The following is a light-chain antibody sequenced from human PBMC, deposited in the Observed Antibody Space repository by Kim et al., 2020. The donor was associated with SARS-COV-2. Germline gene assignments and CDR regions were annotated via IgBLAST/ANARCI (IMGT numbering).Light chain of an antibody. CDR2: EVD. CDR3: VSYGGGGTDVV. V-gene: IGLV2-8*01. Sequence: QSALTQPPSASGSPGQSVTISCTGTSSDFGAYKYVSWYQHHPGKAPKVMIYEVDKRPSGVPDRFSGSKSGNTASLTVSGLQAGDEADYYCVSYGGGGTDVVFGGGTQLTVL. CDR1: SSDFGAYKY. J-gene: IGLJ2*01.